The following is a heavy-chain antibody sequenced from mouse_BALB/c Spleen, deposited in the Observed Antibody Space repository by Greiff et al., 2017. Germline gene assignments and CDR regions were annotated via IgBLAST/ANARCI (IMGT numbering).Heavy chain of an antibody. CDR1: GYSITSDYA. CDR3: ARGGWLPKDYYAMDY. D-gene: IGHD2-3*01. CDR2: ISYSGST. V-gene: IGHV3-2*02. Sequence: EVQLQQSGPGLVKPSQSLSLTCTVTGYSITSDYAWNWIRQFPGNKLEWMGYISYSGSTSYNPSLKSRISITRDTSKNQFFLQLNSVTTEDTATYYCARGGWLPKDYYAMDYWGQGTSVTVSS. J-gene: IGHJ4*01.